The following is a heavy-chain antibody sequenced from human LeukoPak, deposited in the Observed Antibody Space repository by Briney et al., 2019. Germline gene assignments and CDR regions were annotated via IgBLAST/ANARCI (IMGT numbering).Heavy chain of an antibody. J-gene: IGHJ4*02. V-gene: IGHV1-18*01. CDR2: ISAYNGNT. D-gene: IGHD5-18*01. Sequence: ASVKVPCKASGYTFTSYGISWVRQAPGQGLEWMGWISAYNGNTNYAQKLQGRVTMTTDTSTSTAYMELRSLRSDDTAVYYCAREFLVDTAMVKFDYWGQGTLVTVSS. CDR3: AREFLVDTAMVKFDY. CDR1: GYTFTSYG.